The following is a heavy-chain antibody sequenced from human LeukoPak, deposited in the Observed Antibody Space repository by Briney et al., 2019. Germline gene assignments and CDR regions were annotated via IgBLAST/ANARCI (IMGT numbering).Heavy chain of an antibody. V-gene: IGHV3-7*01. J-gene: IGHJ6*03. CDR2: IKQDGSEK. CDR1: GFTFSSSW. Sequence: GGSLRLSCAASGFTFSSSWMSWVRQAPGEWLEWVANIKQDGSEKYYVDSVKGRFTISRDNAKNSLYLQMNSLRAEDTAVYYCARGGYDYVWGSYRYDYYYYMDVWGKGTTVTVSS. D-gene: IGHD3-16*02. CDR3: ARGGYDYVWGSYRYDYYYYMDV.